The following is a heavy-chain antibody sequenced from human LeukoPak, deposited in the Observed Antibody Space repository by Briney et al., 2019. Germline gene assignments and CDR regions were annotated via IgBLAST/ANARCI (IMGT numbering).Heavy chain of an antibody. CDR3: ARSVVVVAADYYYYGMDV. CDR2: ISTTGST. J-gene: IGHJ6*02. Sequence: ASETLSLTCTVSVGSIRTYSWSWIRQPAGKGLEWIGLISTTGSTKYNPSLKSRVTMSVDTSKNQFSLELSSVTAADTAVYYCARSVVVVAADYYYYGMDVWGQGTTVTVSS. CDR1: VGSIRTYS. V-gene: IGHV4-4*07. D-gene: IGHD2-15*01.